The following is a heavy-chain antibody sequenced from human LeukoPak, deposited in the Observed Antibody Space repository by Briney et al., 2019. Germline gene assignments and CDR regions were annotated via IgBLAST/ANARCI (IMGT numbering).Heavy chain of an antibody. J-gene: IGHJ4*02. V-gene: IGHV3-21*01. CDR3: ARDPIAVVGGGSFDY. Sequence: GGSLRLSCAASEFTFSSYWMSWVRQAPGKGLQWVSSCSSSGAKTYYADSVKGRVTISRDNAKNSYYLEMNSLVAEDTAVYYCARDPIAVVGGGSFDYWGQGILVTVSS. CDR1: EFTFSSYW. D-gene: IGHD6-19*01. CDR2: CSSSGAKT.